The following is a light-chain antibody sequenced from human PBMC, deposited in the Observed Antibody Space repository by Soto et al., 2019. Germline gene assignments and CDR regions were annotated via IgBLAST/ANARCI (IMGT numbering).Light chain of an antibody. CDR2: LNSDGSH. Sequence: QLVLTQSPSVSASLGASVNLTCTLSSGHSSYAIAWHQQQPEKGPRYLMRLNSDGSHSKGDGIPDRFSGSSSGAERYLTISSLQSEDEADYYCQTWGAGIPVFGGGTKVTVL. J-gene: IGLJ2*01. V-gene: IGLV4-69*01. CDR3: QTWGAGIPV. CDR1: SGHSSYA.